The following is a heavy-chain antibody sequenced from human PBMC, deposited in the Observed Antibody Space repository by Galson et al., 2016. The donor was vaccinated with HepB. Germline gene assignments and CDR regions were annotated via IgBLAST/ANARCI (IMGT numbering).Heavy chain of an antibody. D-gene: IGHD3-10*01. J-gene: IGHJ4*02. CDR3: VTGRGWLPDY. CDR1: GDSISSYY. CDR2: IHTSWST. V-gene: IGHV4-59*01. Sequence: ETLSLTCTVSGDSISSYYCNRVRQAPGKGLEWIGYIHTSWSTKYSPSLKSRVTISLDTSKNQFPLNLSSVTAADTAVYYCVTGRGWLPDYWGQGTLVTVSS.